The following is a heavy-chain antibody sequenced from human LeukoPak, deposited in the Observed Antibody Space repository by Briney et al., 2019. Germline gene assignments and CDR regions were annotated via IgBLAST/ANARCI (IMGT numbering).Heavy chain of an antibody. V-gene: IGHV1-8*01. CDR2: MNPNSGNT. CDR3: ARDSSGYGYYYYYGMDV. D-gene: IGHD3-22*01. CDR1: GYTFTSYD. J-gene: IGHJ6*02. Sequence: ASVNVSCKASGYTFTSYDINWVRQATGQGLEWMGWMNPNSGNTGYAQKFQGRVTMTRNTSISTAYMELSSLRSEDTAVYYCARDSSGYGYYYYYGMDVWGQGTTVTVSS.